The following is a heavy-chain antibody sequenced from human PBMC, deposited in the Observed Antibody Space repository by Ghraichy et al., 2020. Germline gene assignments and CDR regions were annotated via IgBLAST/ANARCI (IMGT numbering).Heavy chain of an antibody. V-gene: IGHV3-13*01. D-gene: IGHD6-19*01. CDR2: IGTRSDT. CDR3: TRDPPDGWSPGMDV. CDR1: GFTFSGYD. Sequence: GGSLRLSCAASGFTFSGYDMHWVRQVKGKGLEWVAAIGTRSDTFYPGSVRGRFTISRDNVWNFLYLQMNSLRAEDTAVYYCTRDPPDGWSPGMDVWGQGTTVTVSS. J-gene: IGHJ6*02.